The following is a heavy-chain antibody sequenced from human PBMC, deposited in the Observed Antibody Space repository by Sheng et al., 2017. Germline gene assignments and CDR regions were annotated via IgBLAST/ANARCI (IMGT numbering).Heavy chain of an antibody. V-gene: IGHV3-15*01. J-gene: IGHJ3*02. CDR1: GFTFSNAW. D-gene: IGHD3-16*01. Sequence: EVQLVESGGGLVKPGGSLRLSCAASGFTFSNAWMSWVRQAPGKGLEWVGRIKSKTDGGTTDYAAPVKGRFTISRDDSKNTLYLQMNSLKTEDTAVYYCTTDSVRDVAEYDSDAFDIWGQGTMVTVSS. CDR3: TTDSVRDVAEYDSDAFDI. CDR2: IKSKTDGGTT.